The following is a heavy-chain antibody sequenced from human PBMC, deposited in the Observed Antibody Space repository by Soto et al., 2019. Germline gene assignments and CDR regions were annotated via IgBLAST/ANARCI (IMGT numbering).Heavy chain of an antibody. J-gene: IGHJ6*02. CDR3: ARALKVRGGIWDAMDV. V-gene: IGHV4-34*01. CDR2: INHSGST. Sequence: SETLSLTCAVYGGSFSGYYWSWIRQPPGKGLEWIGEINHSGSTNYNPSLKSRVTISVDTSKNQFSLKLSSVTAADTAVYYCARALKVRGGIWDAMDVWGQGTTVTVSS. CDR1: GGSFSGYY. D-gene: IGHD3-10*01.